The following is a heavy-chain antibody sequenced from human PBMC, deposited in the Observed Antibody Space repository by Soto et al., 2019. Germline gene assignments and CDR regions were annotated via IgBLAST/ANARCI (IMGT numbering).Heavy chain of an antibody. J-gene: IGHJ4*02. CDR1: GYTFTNYD. CDR2: MDPKSGNT. Sequence: QVQLVQSGAEVKKPGASVKVSCKASGYTFTNYDINWVRQAPGQGLEWMGWMDPKSGNTDYAQKFQGRVTITGNTSISTAYLEVSSLSSEDTAVYFCARGRGWRDYWGQGTLVTVSS. V-gene: IGHV1-8*01. CDR3: ARGRGWRDY. D-gene: IGHD2-15*01.